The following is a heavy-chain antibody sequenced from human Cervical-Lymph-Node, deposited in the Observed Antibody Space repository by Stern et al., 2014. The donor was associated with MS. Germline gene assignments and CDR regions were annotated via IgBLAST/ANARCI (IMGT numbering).Heavy chain of an antibody. CDR3: ARVTEFLRFFYPDY. CDR2: ISYSGNT. J-gene: IGHJ4*02. Sequence: VQLVESGPGLVKPSQTLSLTCTVSGGSVSSGSRYWSWIRQHPGKGLEWIGYISYSGNTYYSPSLQSRLTISMDTSKNQFSLKLWSVTAADTAIYYCARVTEFLRFFYPDYWGQGTLVTVSS. V-gene: IGHV4-31*03. D-gene: IGHD3-3*01. CDR1: GGSVSSGSRY.